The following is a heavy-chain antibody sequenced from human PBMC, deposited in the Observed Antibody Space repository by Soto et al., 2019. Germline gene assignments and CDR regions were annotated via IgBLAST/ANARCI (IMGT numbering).Heavy chain of an antibody. CDR2: TYFRSKWYN. V-gene: IGHV6-1*01. J-gene: IGHJ5*02. CDR3: AKGDQLGPITGYAFDP. Sequence: SQTLSLTCAISVYSVSSNTASWNWIGQSPSRGLEWLGRTYFRSKWYNDYAVSVKSRIIINPDTSNNQFSLQLNSVTPEDTAVYFCAKGDQLGPITGYAFDPGGQGIRVTVS. CDR1: VYSVSSNTAS. D-gene: IGHD5-12*01.